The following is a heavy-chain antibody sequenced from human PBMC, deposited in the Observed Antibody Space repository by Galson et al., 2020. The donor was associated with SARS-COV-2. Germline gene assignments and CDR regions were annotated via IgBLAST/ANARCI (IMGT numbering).Heavy chain of an antibody. CDR3: ADRLLLFSASWFDP. CDR1: GLSLSPSAVG. J-gene: IGHJ5*02. Sequence: SGPTLVKPTHTLTLTSTFSGLSLSPSAVGVGWIRQPPGKALEWLALIYSDDDKRYSPALKSRLTITQQTSKNQVVLTMTNRDPVDTATYYCADRLLLFSASWFDPGGQGNLVTVSS. CDR2: IYSDDDK. V-gene: IGHV2-5*02. D-gene: IGHD3-10*02.